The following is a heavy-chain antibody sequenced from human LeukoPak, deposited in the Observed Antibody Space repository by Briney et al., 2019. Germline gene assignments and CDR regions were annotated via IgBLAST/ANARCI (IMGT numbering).Heavy chain of an antibody. CDR2: IYYNVST. D-gene: IGHD2-2*01. Sequence: PSETLSLTCSVSGNSISSYYWSWIRQPPGKGLEWICYIYYNVSTNYNPSLKSRVTISVDTSKNQFSLKLSSVTAADTAVYYCARGVFFMRYCSSTSCFRTPFDPWGQGTLVTVSS. CDR3: ARGVFFMRYCSSTSCFRTPFDP. CDR1: GNSISSYY. V-gene: IGHV4-59*12. J-gene: IGHJ5*02.